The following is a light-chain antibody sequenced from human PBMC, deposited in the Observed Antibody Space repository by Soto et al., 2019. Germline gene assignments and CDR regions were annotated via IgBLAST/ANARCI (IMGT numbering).Light chain of an antibody. CDR3: AAWDDSLNGHVV. CDR2: SNN. V-gene: IGLV1-44*01. J-gene: IGLJ2*01. Sequence: QSVLTQAPSASGTPGQRVTISCSGSSSNIETNSVNWYQQFPGMAPKLLIYSNNQRLSGVPDRFSGSKSGTSASLAISGLQSEDEADYYCAAWDDSLNGHVVFGGGTKLTVL. CDR1: SSNIETNS.